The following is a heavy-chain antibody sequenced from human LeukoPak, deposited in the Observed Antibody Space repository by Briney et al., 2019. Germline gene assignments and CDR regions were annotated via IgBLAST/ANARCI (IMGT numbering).Heavy chain of an antibody. CDR1: GFTFSNAW. Sequence: GSLRLSCAASGFTFSNAWMSWVRQAPGKGLEWVGFIRSKAYGGTAEYAASVKGRFTISRDDSKSIAYLQMNSLKSEDTGVYYCTRDPGGQKDYWGQGTLVTVSS. CDR3: TRDPGGQKDY. D-gene: IGHD3-10*01. CDR2: IRSKAYGGTA. V-gene: IGHV3-49*04. J-gene: IGHJ4*02.